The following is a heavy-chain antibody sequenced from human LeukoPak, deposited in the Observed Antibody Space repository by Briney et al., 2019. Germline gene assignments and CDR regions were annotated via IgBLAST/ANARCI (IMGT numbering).Heavy chain of an antibody. V-gene: IGHV1-69*04. J-gene: IGHJ4*02. CDR3: ARDRSFGESPRDS. Sequence: SVKVSGKASGGTFSSYAISWVRQAPGQGLEWMGRIIPIFSIANYAQKFQGRVTITADKSTTTVYMELSSLRSEDTAIYYCARDRSFGESPRDSWGQGTLVTVSS. D-gene: IGHD3-10*01. CDR1: GGTFSSYA. CDR2: IIPIFSIA.